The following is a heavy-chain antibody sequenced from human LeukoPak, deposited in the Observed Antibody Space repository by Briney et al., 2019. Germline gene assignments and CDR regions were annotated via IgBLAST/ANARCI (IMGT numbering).Heavy chain of an antibody. Sequence: SETLSLTCAVYGGSFSGYYWSWIRQPPGKGLEWIGEISHSGSTNYNPSLKSRVTISVDTSKNQFSLKLSSVTAADTAVYYCARRTSVWLPRNHNWFDPWGQGTLVTVSS. D-gene: IGHD3-22*01. CDR2: ISHSGST. J-gene: IGHJ5*02. CDR1: GGSFSGYY. V-gene: IGHV4-34*01. CDR3: ARRTSVWLPRNHNWFDP.